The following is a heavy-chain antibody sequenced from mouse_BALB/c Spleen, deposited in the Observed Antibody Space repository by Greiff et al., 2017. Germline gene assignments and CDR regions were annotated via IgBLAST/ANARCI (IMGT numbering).Heavy chain of an antibody. Sequence: EVNVVESGGGLVKPGGSLKLSCAASGFTFSSYAMSWVRQSPEKRLEWVAEISSGGGSTYYPDTVKGRFTISRDNAKNTLYLQMSSLKSEDTAMYYCARAYYGNYPFAYWGQGTLVTVSA. D-gene: IGHD2-10*01. V-gene: IGHV5-12-1*01. J-gene: IGHJ3*01. CDR1: GFTFSSYA. CDR3: ARAYYGNYPFAY. CDR2: ISSGGGST.